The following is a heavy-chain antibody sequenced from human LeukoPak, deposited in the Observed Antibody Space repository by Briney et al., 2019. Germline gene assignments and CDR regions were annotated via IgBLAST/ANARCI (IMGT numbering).Heavy chain of an antibody. J-gene: IGHJ4*02. CDR1: GFTFSDYY. CDR3: AGEVRDCSGGSCYHTDDY. D-gene: IGHD2-15*01. V-gene: IGHV3-11*04. Sequence: GGSLRLSCAASGFTFSDYYMSWIRQAPGKGLEWVSYISSSGSTICYADSVKGQFTISRDNAKNSLYLQMNSLRAEDTAVYYCAGEVRDCSGGSCYHTDDYWGQGTLATVSS. CDR2: ISSSGSTI.